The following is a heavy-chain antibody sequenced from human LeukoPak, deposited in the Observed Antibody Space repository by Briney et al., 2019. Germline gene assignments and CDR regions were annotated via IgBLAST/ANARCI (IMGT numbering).Heavy chain of an antibody. J-gene: IGHJ4*02. CDR2: IYHSGST. CDR1: GGSISRNY. D-gene: IGHD5-18*01. V-gene: IGHV4-59*12. CDR3: AREEGAQLSL. Sequence: SETLSLTCTVSGGSISRNYWNWIRQPPGKGLEWIGFIYHSGSTYYNPTLKSRVTISVDRSKNQLSLKLSSVTAADTAVYYCAREEGAQLSLWGQGTLVTVSS.